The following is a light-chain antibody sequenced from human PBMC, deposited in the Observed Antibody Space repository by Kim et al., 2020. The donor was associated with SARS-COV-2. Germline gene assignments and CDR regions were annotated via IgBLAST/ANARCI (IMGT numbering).Light chain of an antibody. CDR1: QGISSY. CDR3: QQLNSYPPT. J-gene: IGKJ1*01. V-gene: IGKV1-9*01. CDR2: AAS. Sequence: DIQLTQSPSFLSASVGDRVTITCRASQGISSYLAWYQQKPGKAPKLLIYAASTLQSGVPSRFSRSGSGTEFTLTISSLQPEDFATYYCQQLNSYPPTCGQGTKVDIK.